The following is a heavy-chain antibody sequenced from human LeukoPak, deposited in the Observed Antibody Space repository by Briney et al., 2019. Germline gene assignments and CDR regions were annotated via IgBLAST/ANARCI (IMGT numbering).Heavy chain of an antibody. CDR3: ARSAFYYYYMDV. V-gene: IGHV4-4*09. Sequence: SETLSLTCTVSGGSISTYYWTWIRQPPGKGLEFIGYIYITESTNYNPALKSRVTMSVDTSRNQFSLKLSSVTAADTAVYYCARSAFYYYYMDVWGKGTTVTVSS. J-gene: IGHJ6*03. D-gene: IGHD3-16*01. CDR1: GGSISTYY. CDR2: IYITEST.